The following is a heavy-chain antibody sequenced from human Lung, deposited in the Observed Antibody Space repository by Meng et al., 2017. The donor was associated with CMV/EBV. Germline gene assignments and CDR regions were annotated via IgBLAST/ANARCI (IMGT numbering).Heavy chain of an antibody. Sequence: GGSXRLXCAASGFTFSSYAMHWVRQAPGKGLEWVAVISYDGSNKYYADSVKGRFTISRDNSKNTLYLQMNSLRVEDTAVYYCTRGGGTISIFGVARIVGGMDVWGQGXTVTVSS. V-gene: IGHV3-30*04. D-gene: IGHD3-3*01. J-gene: IGHJ6*02. CDR2: ISYDGSNK. CDR3: TRGGGTISIFGVARIVGGMDV. CDR1: GFTFSSYA.